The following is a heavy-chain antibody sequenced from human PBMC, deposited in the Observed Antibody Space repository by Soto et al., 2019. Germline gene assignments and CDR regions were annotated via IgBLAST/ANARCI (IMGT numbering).Heavy chain of an antibody. V-gene: IGHV1-18*01. Sequence: ASVKVSCKASGYTFTTYGISWVRQAPGQGLEWMGWISTYSGETHYAQKLQGRVTMTTDTSTSTAYMELRSLRSDDTAVYYCASLDYYYDWESYPGMDVWGQGTTVTVSS. CDR3: ASLDYYYDWESYPGMDV. D-gene: IGHD3-10*01. CDR1: GYTFTTYG. CDR2: ISTYSGET. J-gene: IGHJ6*02.